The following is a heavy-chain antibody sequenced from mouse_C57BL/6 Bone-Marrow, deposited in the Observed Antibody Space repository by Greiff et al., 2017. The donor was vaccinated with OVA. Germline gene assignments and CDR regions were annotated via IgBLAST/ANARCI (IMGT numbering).Heavy chain of an antibody. J-gene: IGHJ3*01. CDR3: ARWSNWFAY. V-gene: IGHV1-82*01. CDR1: GYAFSSSW. D-gene: IGHD2-5*01. Sequence: VQLQQSGPELVKPGASVKISCKASGYAFSSSWMNWVKQRPGKGLEWIGRIYPGAGDTNYNGKFKGKATLTADKSSSTAYMQLSSLTSEDSAVYFCARWSNWFAYWGQGTLVTVSA. CDR2: IYPGAGDT.